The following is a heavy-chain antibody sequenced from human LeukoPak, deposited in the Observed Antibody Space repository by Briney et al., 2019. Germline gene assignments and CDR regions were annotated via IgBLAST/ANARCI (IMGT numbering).Heavy chain of an antibody. V-gene: IGHV1-69*02. CDR2: IIPILGIA. CDR3: ASDDPNVT. D-gene: IGHD1-1*01. CDR1: GGTFSSYT. J-gene: IGHJ5*02. Sequence: SVKVSCKASGGTFSSYTISWVPQAPGQGLEWMGRIIPILGIANYAQKFQRRVTITADKSTSTAYMELSSLRSEDTAVYYCASDDPNVTWGQGTLVTVSS.